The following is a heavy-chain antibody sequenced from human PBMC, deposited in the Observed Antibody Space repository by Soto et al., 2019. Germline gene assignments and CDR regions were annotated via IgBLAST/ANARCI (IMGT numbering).Heavy chain of an antibody. CDR1: GGTFSSYA. D-gene: IGHD3-22*01. CDR2: IIPIFGTA. J-gene: IGHJ6*02. CDR3: ARDYYDSSGYSHHYYYGMDV. V-gene: IGHV1-69*13. Sequence: SVKVSCKASGGTFSSYAISWVRQAPGQGLEWMGGIIPIFGTANYAQKFQGRVTITADESTSTAYMELSSLRSEDTAVYYCARDYYDSSGYSHHYYYGMDVWGQGTTVTVSS.